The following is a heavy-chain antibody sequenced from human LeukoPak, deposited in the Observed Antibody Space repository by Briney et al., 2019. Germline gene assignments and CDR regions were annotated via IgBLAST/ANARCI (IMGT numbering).Heavy chain of an antibody. D-gene: IGHD6-19*01. V-gene: IGHV4-39*01. CDR1: GGSISSSSYY. CDR2: IYYSGST. CDR3: ARQGSGWYGGYYFDY. J-gene: IGHJ4*02. Sequence: SETLSLTCTVSGGSISSSSYYWGWLRQPPGKGLEWIGSIYYSGSTYYNPSLKSRVTISVDTSKNQFSLKLSSVTAADTAVYYCARQGSGWYGGYYFDYWGQGTLVTVSS.